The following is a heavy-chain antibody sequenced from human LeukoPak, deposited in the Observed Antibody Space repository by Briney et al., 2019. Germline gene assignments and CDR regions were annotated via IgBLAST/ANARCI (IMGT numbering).Heavy chain of an antibody. CDR3: AREVVPAAVGYNWFDP. CDR1: GGSVSSGSYY. D-gene: IGHD2-2*01. Sequence: PSETLSLTCTVSGGSVSSGSYYWGWIRQPPGKGLEWIGDIYYSGSTNYNPSLKSRVTIAVDTSKNRFCLKLSSVTAADTAVYYCAREVVPAAVGYNWFDPWGQGTLVTVSS. J-gene: IGHJ5*02. V-gene: IGHV4-61*01. CDR2: IYYSGST.